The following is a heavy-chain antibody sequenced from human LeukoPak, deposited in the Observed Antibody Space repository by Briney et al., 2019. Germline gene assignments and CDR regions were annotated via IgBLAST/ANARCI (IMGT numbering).Heavy chain of an antibody. D-gene: IGHD3-22*01. Sequence: SETLSLTCTVSGGSISSYYWSWIRQPPGKGLEWIGYIYYSGSTNYNPSLKSRVTISVDTSKNQFSLKLSSATAADTAVYYCARDKYYDSSGYDYWGQGTLVTVSS. CDR3: ARDKYYDSSGYDY. J-gene: IGHJ4*02. CDR2: IYYSGST. V-gene: IGHV4-59*01. CDR1: GGSISSYY.